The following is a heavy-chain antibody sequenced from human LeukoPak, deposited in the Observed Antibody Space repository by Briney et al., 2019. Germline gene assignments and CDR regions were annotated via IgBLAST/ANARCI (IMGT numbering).Heavy chain of an antibody. CDR1: GYTFTSYY. CDR3: ARDRRGAPRRGSRFDY. D-gene: IGHD6-6*01. Sequence: ASVKVSCKASGYTFTSYYMHWVRQAPGQGLEWMGIMNPSDGSTSYAQKFQGRVTMTRDTSTSTVSMELSSLRSEDTAVYYCARDRRGAPRRGSRFDYGARGPRVPVSS. J-gene: IGHJ4*02. V-gene: IGHV1-46*01. CDR2: MNPSDGST.